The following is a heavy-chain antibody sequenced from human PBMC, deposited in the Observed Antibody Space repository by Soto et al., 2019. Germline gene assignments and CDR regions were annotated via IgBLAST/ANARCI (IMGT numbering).Heavy chain of an antibody. D-gene: IGHD5-12*01. CDR1: GFTFSSSA. V-gene: IGHV3-30*04. CDR2: ISYDGRNK. Sequence: QVQLVESGGGVVQPGRSLRLSCAASGFTFSSSAMDWVRQAPGKGLEWVAVISYDGRNKYYVDSVKGRFSISRDNSKNTLYLQMNSLRAEDTAVYYCARDRETRWLQLDYWGQGTLVTVSS. CDR3: ARDRETRWLQLDY. J-gene: IGHJ4*02.